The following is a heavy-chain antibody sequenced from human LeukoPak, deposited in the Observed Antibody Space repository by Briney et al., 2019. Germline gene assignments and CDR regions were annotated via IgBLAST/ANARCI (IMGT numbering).Heavy chain of an antibody. CDR3: AARFDY. J-gene: IGHJ4*02. CDR1: GFTFSSYS. CDR2: ISSSRGSI. V-gene: IGHV3-48*04. Sequence: GGSLRLSCAASGFTFSSYSINWVRQAPGKGLEWVSYISSSRGSIYFADSVKGRFTISRDNAKNSVYLQMNSLRAEDTAVYYCAARFDYWGRGTLVTVSS.